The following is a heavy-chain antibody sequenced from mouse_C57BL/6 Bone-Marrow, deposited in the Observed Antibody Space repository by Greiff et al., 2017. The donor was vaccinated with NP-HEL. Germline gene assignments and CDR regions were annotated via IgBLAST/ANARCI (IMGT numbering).Heavy chain of an antibody. J-gene: IGHJ4*01. CDR2: IDPNTGGT. CDR3: TRRRSYGNFLYYAMDY. V-gene: IGHV1-15*01. CDR1: GYTFTDYE. Sequence: VQLQQPGAELVRPGASVTLSCKASGYTFTDYEMHWVKQTPVHGLEWIGAIDPNTGGTASNQKFKGKAILTADKPSSTAYMELRSLTSEDSSVYYCTRRRSYGNFLYYAMDYWGPGASVTVSS. D-gene: IGHD2-1*01.